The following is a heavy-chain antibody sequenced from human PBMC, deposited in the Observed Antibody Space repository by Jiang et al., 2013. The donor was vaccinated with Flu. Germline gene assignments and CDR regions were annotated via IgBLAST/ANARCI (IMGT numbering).Heavy chain of an antibody. V-gene: IGHV1-58*02. J-gene: IGHJ6*02. D-gene: IGHD1-26*01. CDR1: GFTFTSSV. CDR3: AAARNSGTYWGNYYYGMDV. Sequence: SGAGVKKTGTSVKVSCKASGFTFTSSVIQWVRQARGQRLEGIGRIVVGSGDTNYVQKFQERVTITRDMSTSTAYMEVSSLRSEDTAVYYCAAARNSGTYWGNYYYGMDVWGQGTRSPSP. CDR2: IVVGSGDT.